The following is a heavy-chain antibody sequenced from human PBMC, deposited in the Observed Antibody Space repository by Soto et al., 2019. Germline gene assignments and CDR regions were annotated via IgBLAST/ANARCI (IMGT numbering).Heavy chain of an antibody. CDR2: IYYSGST. V-gene: IGHV4-59*01. Sequence: PSETLSLTCTVSGGSISSYYWSWIRQPPGKGLEWIGYIYYSGSTNYNPSLKSRVTIPVDTSKNQFSLKLSSVTAADTAVYYCARASSLSIAARQGYYYGLDVWGQGTTVTVSS. CDR1: GGSISSYY. CDR3: ARASSLSIAARQGYYYGLDV. J-gene: IGHJ6*02. D-gene: IGHD6-6*01.